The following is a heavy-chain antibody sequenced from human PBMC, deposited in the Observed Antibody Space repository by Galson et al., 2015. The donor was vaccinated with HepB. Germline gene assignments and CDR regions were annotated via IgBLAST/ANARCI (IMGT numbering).Heavy chain of an antibody. CDR2: TYFRAKWYN. D-gene: IGHD3-3*02. V-gene: IGHV6-1*01. Sequence: CAISGDSVSSNSGAWNWIRQSPSRGLEWLGRTYFRAKWYNDYAESVESRITITPETSKNQFSLQVNSVTPEDTAVYYCARQPNTALARYCFDYWGQGTPVTVSS. J-gene: IGHJ4*02. CDR3: ARQPNTALARYCFDY. CDR1: GDSVSSNSGA.